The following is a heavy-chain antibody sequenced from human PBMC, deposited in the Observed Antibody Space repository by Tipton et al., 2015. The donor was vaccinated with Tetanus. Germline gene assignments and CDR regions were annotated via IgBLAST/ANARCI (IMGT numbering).Heavy chain of an antibody. V-gene: IGHV4-39*02. CDR3: TRDGISFGGWFDP. CDR1: GGSISSTSYY. J-gene: IGHJ5*02. Sequence: GLVKPSETLSLTCTVSGGSISSTSYYWGWIRQPPGKGLEWIGSFFYSGSTYYNPSLKSRVTISLDTSKNQFSLKLSSVTAADTAVYYCTRDGISFGGWFDPWGQGTLVTVSS. CDR2: FFYSGST. D-gene: IGHD3-10*01.